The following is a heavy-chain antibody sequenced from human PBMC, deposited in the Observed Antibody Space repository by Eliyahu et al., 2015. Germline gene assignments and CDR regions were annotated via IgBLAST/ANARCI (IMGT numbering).Heavy chain of an antibody. V-gene: IGHV3-11*01. CDR1: GFTFSDYY. D-gene: IGHD7-27*01. Sequence: SGFTFSDYYMSWIRQAPGKGLEWVSYISGSGSIIYYADSVKGRFTFSRDNAKNSLYLQMNSLRAEDTAVYYCARAYDLGDYWGQGTLVTVSS. CDR3: ARAYDLGDY. J-gene: IGHJ4*02. CDR2: ISGSGSII.